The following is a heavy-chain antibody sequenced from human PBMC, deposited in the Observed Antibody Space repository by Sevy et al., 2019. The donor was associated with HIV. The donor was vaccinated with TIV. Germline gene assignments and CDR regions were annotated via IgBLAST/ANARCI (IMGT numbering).Heavy chain of an antibody. V-gene: IGHV3-33*01. J-gene: IGHJ4*02. CDR2: IYYDGSHK. D-gene: IGHD3-3*01. Sequence: GESLKISCAASGFTFSNYGMHWVRQAPGKGLEWVALIYYDGSHKYYADSVKGRFTIYRDNSKNTLYLQMNSLRAEDTAVYYCARESGNGWYIDYWGQGTLVTVSS. CDR1: GFTFSNYG. CDR3: ARESGNGWYIDY.